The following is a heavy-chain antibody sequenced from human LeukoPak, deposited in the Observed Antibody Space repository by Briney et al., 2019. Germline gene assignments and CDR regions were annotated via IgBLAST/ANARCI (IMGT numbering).Heavy chain of an antibody. CDR1: GFTFDDYA. CDR2: ISWNSGSI. J-gene: IGHJ4*02. Sequence: PGGSLRLSCAASGFTFDDYAMHWVRQAPGKGLEWVSGISWNSGSIGYADSVKGRFTISRDNAKNSLYLQMNSLRAEDTALYYCAKAPPRMATLYYFDYWGQGTLVTVSS. V-gene: IGHV3-9*01. CDR3: AKAPPRMATLYYFDY. D-gene: IGHD5-24*01.